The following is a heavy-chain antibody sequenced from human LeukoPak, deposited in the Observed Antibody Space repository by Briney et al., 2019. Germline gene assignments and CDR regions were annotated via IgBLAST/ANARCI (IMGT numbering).Heavy chain of an antibody. CDR2: INHSGST. J-gene: IGHJ6*03. D-gene: IGHD2-8*01. CDR1: GYSISSGYY. CDR3: ARGRRYCTNGVCRLRLRYYYYYMDV. V-gene: IGHV4-38-2*02. Sequence: PSETLSLTCTVSGYSISSGYYWRWIRPPPGKGLEWIGEINHSGSTNYNPSLKSRVTISVGTSKNQFSLKLSSVTPADTAVYYCARGRRYCTNGVCRLRLRYYYYYMDVWGKGTTVTVSS.